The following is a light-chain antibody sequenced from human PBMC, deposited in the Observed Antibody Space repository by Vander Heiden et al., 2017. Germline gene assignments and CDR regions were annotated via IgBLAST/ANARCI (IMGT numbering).Light chain of an antibody. CDR1: QSVSSN. CDR2: GAS. CDR3: QQYNNWPPEYT. J-gene: IGKJ2*01. V-gene: IGKV3-15*01. Sequence: IVLTLSPPTLSVSPGERATLSCSARQSVSSNLAWYQQKPGQAPRLLIYGASTRATGIPARFSGSGSGTEFTFTISSLQSEDFAVYYCQQYNNWPPEYTFGQGTKLEIK.